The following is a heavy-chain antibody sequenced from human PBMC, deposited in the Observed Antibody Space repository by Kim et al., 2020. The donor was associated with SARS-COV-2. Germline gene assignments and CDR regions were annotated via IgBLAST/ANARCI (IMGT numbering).Heavy chain of an antibody. D-gene: IGHD1-26*01. J-gene: IGHJ4*02. CDR1: GFTFSGSA. V-gene: IGHV3-73*01. CDR2: IRTKGNNYAT. CDR3: TRVGSSTPFDY. Sequence: GGSLRLSCAVSGFTFSGSAIHWVRQASGKGLEWVGRIRTKGNNYATAYAASVKGRFTISRDDSKSAAYLEMKRLKADDSAVYYCTRVGSSTPFDYWGQGTLVTVSS.